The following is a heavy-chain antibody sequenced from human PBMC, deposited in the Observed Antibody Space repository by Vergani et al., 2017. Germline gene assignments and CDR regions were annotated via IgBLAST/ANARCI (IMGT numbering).Heavy chain of an antibody. CDR3: ARGLGIAAAQVYYGMDV. Sequence: QVQLVQSGAEVKKPGASVKVSCKASGYTFTRYYMHWVRQAPGQGLEWMGIINPSGGSTSYAQKFQGRVTMTRDTSTSTVYMELSSLRSEDTAVYYCARGLGIAAAQVYYGMDVWGQGTTVTVSS. CDR2: INPSGGST. V-gene: IGHV1-46*01. J-gene: IGHJ6*02. D-gene: IGHD6-13*01. CDR1: GYTFTRYY.